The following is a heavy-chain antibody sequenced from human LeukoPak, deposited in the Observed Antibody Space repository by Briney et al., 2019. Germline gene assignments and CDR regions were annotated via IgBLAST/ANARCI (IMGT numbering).Heavy chain of an antibody. D-gene: IGHD6-13*01. Sequence: GRSLRLSCAPSGFTFSRHGMHWVRQAPGKGLEWVAVIWYDGSNKYYADSVKGRFTISRDNSKNTLYLQMNSLRAEDTAVYYCARGRWSSPAPDYWGQGTLVTVSS. CDR3: ARGRWSSPAPDY. CDR2: IWYDGSNK. CDR1: GFTFSRHG. J-gene: IGHJ4*02. V-gene: IGHV3-33*08.